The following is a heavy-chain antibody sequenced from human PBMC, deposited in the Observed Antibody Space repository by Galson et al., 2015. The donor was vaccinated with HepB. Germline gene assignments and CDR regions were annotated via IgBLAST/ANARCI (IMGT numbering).Heavy chain of an antibody. Sequence: SLRLSCAASGFTFSSYAMSWVRQAPGKGLEWVSSISSSSSYIYYADSVKGRFTISRDNAKNSLYLQMNSLRAEDTAVYYCARDIQGDSSGYYPARAEYFQHWGQGTLVTVSS. V-gene: IGHV3-21*01. D-gene: IGHD3-22*01. CDR3: ARDIQGDSSGYYPARAEYFQH. J-gene: IGHJ1*01. CDR2: ISSSSSYI. CDR1: GFTFSSYA.